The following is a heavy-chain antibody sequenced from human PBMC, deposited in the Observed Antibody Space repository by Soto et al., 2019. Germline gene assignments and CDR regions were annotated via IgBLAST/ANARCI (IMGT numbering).Heavy chain of an antibody. CDR3: TRVGNGYDSPFY. V-gene: IGHV3-49*03. Sequence: PGGSLRLSCTTSGFTFGDYSMSWFRQAPGKGLEWVGVIKHKVYGGAAEHAASVKGRFTISRDDSKSIAYLQMNSLKTEDTAVYYCTRVGNGYDSPFYWGQGTLVTVSS. CDR1: GFTFGDYS. CDR2: IKHKVYGGAA. J-gene: IGHJ4*02. D-gene: IGHD5-12*01.